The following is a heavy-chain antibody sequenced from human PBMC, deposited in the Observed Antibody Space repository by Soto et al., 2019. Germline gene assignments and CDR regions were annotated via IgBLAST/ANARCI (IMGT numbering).Heavy chain of an antibody. J-gene: IGHJ4*02. CDR3: AEDDGSGSYYY. V-gene: IGHV3-23*01. Sequence: EVQMLESGGGWVKPGGSLRLSFAASGFAFSSYAMNWFRQAPGKGLEWVSCISTSGGRTSYSDSVKGRFTISRDNSKNTLYLQMNSLRAEDTAVYYCAEDDGSGSYYYWGQGALVTVSS. D-gene: IGHD3-10*01. CDR1: GFAFSSYA. CDR2: ISTSGGRT.